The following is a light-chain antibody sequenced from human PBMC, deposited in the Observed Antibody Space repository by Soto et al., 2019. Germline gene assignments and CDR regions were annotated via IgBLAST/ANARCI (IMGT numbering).Light chain of an antibody. J-gene: IGKJ1*01. Sequence: EIQMTQSPATLSASLGDRVTITCRASQSISNRMAWYQPKTGKAPKVLIYDASSLDSVDPSRFSGSWSGTDFIRTMSSLHHDDLASYCCQHYGGMWTFGEGTHVELK. CDR3: QHYGGMWT. CDR1: QSISNR. CDR2: DAS. V-gene: IGKV1-5*01.